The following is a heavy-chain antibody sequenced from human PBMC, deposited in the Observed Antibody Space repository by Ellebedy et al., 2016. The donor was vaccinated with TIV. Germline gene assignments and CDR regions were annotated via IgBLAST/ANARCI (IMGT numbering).Heavy chain of an antibody. CDR3: ARAETEWELPNPPYYFDY. CDR2: IKQDGSEK. D-gene: IGHD1-26*01. V-gene: IGHV3-7*04. J-gene: IGHJ4*02. CDR1: GFTFSSYW. Sequence: PGGSLRLSCAASGFTFSSYWMSWVRQAPGKGLEWVANIKQDGSEKYYVDSVKGRFTISRDNAKNSLYLQMNSLRAEDTAVYYCARAETEWELPNPPYYFDYWGQGTLVTVSS.